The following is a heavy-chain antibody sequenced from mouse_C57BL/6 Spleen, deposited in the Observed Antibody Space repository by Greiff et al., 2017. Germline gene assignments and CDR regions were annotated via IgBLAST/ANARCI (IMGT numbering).Heavy chain of an antibody. CDR3: ARVEVDYYGSSHQAWLAD. J-gene: IGHJ3*01. Sequence: LQQSGAELVRPGASVKMSCKASGYTFTSYNMHWVQQTPRQGLEWIGAIFPGIGDTSYNQKFKGKATLTVDKSSSTAYMQLSSLTSEDSAVYVCARVEVDYYGSSHQAWLADWGQGTLVTVSA. V-gene: IGHV1-12*01. D-gene: IGHD1-1*01. CDR2: IFPGIGDT. CDR1: GYTFTSYN.